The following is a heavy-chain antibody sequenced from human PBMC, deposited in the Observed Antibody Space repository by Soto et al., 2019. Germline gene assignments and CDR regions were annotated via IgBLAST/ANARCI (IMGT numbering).Heavy chain of an antibody. CDR3: ARDSHPPSQVSQSRDAFDI. Sequence: GGSLRLSCAASGFTFSDYYMSWIRQAPGKGLEWVSYISSSSSYTNYADSVKGRFTISRDNAKNSLYLQMNSLRAEDTAVYYCARDSHPPSQVSQSRDAFDIWGQGTMVTVSS. V-gene: IGHV3-11*06. CDR2: ISSSSSYT. D-gene: IGHD3-10*01. CDR1: GFTFSDYY. J-gene: IGHJ3*02.